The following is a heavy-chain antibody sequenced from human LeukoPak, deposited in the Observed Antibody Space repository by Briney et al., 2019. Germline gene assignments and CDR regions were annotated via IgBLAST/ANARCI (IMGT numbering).Heavy chain of an antibody. V-gene: IGHV4-34*01. CDR2: INHSGST. J-gene: IGHJ6*03. CDR1: GGSFSGYY. Sequence: SETLSLTCAVYGGSFSGYYWSWIRQPPGKGLEWIGEINHSGSTNYNPSLKSRVTISVDTSKNQFSLKVNSVTAADTAVYYCARGDCSSTICYSPMDVWGKGTTVTVSS. D-gene: IGHD2-2*01. CDR3: ARGDCSSTICYSPMDV.